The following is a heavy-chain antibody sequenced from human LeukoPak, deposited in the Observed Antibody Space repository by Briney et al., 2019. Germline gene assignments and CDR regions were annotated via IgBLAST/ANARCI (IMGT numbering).Heavy chain of an antibody. D-gene: IGHD6-6*01. CDR3: ARDDPSMIAALHY. CDR1: GFTFSDYR. J-gene: IGHJ4*02. CDR2: ISGTSTNI. V-gene: IGHV3-21*01. Sequence: GSLRLSCAASGFTFSDYRMNWVRQAPGKGLEWVSSISGTSTNIYYADPVKGRFTISRDNAKNSVYLQMNSLRAEDTAVYYCARDDPSMIAALHYWGQGTLVTVSS.